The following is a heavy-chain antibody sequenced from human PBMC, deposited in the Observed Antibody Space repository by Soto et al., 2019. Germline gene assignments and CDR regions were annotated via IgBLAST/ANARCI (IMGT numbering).Heavy chain of an antibody. CDR3: ARDLGVGMEDY. CDR1: GYTFTNYG. D-gene: IGHD3-10*01. CDR2: ISAYSGNT. V-gene: IGHV1-18*01. J-gene: IGHJ4*02. Sequence: GASVKVSCKASGYTFTNYGFSWVRQAPGQGLEWMGWISAYSGNTKYAQKLQGRVTMTTDTSTSTAYMELRSLRSDDTAVYYCARDLGVGMEDYWGQGTPVTVSS.